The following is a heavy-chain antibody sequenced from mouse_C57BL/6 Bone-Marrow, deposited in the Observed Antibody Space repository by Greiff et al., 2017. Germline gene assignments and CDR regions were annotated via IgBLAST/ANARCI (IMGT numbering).Heavy chain of an antibody. J-gene: IGHJ3*01. V-gene: IGHV1-34*01. CDR3: ARGGRLWFAY. CDR1: GYTFTAYY. Sequence: EVQVVESGPELVKPGASVKMSCKASGYTFTAYYMHWVKQSHGKSLEWIGYIYPNNGGTSYTQKFKGKATLTVDKSSSTADMELRSLTSEDSAVYYCARGGRLWFAYWGQGTLVTVSA. CDR2: IYPNNGGT.